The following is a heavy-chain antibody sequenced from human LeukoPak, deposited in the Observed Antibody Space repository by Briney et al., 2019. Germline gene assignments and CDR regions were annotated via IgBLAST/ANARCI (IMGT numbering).Heavy chain of an antibody. CDR3: ARDSGSRWFDP. J-gene: IGHJ5*02. Sequence: PSETLSLTCTVSGGSISSYYWIWIRQPPGKGLEWIGYIYYSGSTNYNPSLKSRVTISVDTSKNQFSLKLSSVTAADTVVYYCARDSGSRWFDPWGQGTLVTVSS. CDR2: IYYSGST. V-gene: IGHV4-59*01. D-gene: IGHD3-22*01. CDR1: GGSISSYY.